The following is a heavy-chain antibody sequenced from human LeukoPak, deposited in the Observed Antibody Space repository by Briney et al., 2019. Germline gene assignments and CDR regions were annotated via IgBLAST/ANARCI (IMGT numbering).Heavy chain of an antibody. Sequence: SETLSLTPAVLGDSFSDYYWSWIRQPPRKGLGWGGEINPSGSTNYNTSLKSRATISIDTSTNQFSLRLSYVTAADTAVYYCARMRGGGIGYHYYMDVWGKGTTVIVSS. CDR3: ARMRGGGIGYHYYMDV. CDR1: GDSFSDYY. V-gene: IGHV4-34*01. D-gene: IGHD2-15*01. CDR2: INPSGST. J-gene: IGHJ6*03.